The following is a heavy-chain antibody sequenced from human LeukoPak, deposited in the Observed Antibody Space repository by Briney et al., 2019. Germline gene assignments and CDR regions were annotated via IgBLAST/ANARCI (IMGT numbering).Heavy chain of an antibody. Sequence: ASVNVSCKASGYPFTSYGFSWVRQAPGQGLEWMGWISAYNGNTNYAQKLQGRVTMTTDTSTSTAYMELGSLRSDDTAVYYCARVSLFLIAVGDYFDYWGQGTLVTVSS. CDR3: ARVSLFLIAVGDYFDY. V-gene: IGHV1-18*01. J-gene: IGHJ4*02. CDR2: ISAYNGNT. D-gene: IGHD6-19*01. CDR1: GYPFTSYG.